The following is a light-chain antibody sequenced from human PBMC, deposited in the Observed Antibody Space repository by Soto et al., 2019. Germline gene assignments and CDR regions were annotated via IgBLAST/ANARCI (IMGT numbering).Light chain of an antibody. CDR2: DAS. V-gene: IGKV3D-20*01. J-gene: IGKJ4*01. CDR3: HDPSASPT. CDR1: QYINNNF. Sequence: IVLTQSPATLSLSPGERATLSCGASQYINNNFLAWYQKKPGLAPRLLIFDASFRAPGIPDRFSGSGSGDVFTLTITRLEPEDSAVYLCHDPSASPTFGGGTEVEIK.